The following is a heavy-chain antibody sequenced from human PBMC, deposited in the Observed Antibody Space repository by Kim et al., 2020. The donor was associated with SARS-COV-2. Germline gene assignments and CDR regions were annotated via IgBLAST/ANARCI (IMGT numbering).Heavy chain of an antibody. Sequence: SETLSLTCTVSGGSISSYYWSWIRQPPGKGLEWIGYIYYSGSTNYNPSLKSRVTISVDTSKNQFSLKLSSVTAADTAVYYCARGSGGLTLSRFDPWGQGTLVTVSS. CDR3: ARGSGGLTLSRFDP. CDR2: IYYSGST. CDR1: GGSISSYY. D-gene: IGHD3-16*01. J-gene: IGHJ5*02. V-gene: IGHV4-59*01.